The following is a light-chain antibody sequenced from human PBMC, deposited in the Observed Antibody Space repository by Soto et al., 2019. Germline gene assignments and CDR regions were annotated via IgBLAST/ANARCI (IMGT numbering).Light chain of an antibody. CDR3: SSSAGSNNLV. J-gene: IGLJ2*01. CDR2: EVS. V-gene: IGLV2-8*01. Sequence: QSALTQPPSASGSPGQSVTISCTGTSSDVGGYNYVSWYQQHPGKAPKLMIYEVSQRPSGVPDRFSGSKSGNTASLTVSGLQAEDEADYYSSSSAGSNNLVFGGGTKLTVL. CDR1: SSDVGGYNY.